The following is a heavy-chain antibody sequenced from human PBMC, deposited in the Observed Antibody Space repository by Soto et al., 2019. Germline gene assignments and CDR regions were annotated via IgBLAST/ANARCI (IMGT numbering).Heavy chain of an antibody. CDR1: GYSISSGYY. CDR3: ARGAATVTPGWFDP. J-gene: IGHJ5*02. D-gene: IGHD4-17*01. CDR2: IYHSGST. V-gene: IGHV4-38-2*01. Sequence: SETLSLTCAVSGYSISSGYYWGWIRQTPGKGLEWIASIYHSGSTYYNPSLKSRVTISVDTSKNQFSLKLTSVTAADTAVYYCARGAATVTPGWFDPWGQGIMVTVS.